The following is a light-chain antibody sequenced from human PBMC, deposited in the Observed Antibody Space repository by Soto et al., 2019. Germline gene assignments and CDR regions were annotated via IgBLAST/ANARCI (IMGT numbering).Light chain of an antibody. CDR2: DAS. CDR1: QSVSGK. J-gene: IGKJ1*01. CDR3: QQRNSWWT. Sequence: EIVLTQSPATLSLSPGERAALSCTASQSVSGKLAWYQQKPGQAPSLLIYDASKRATGIPARFSGSGSGTDFTLTISSLEPEDSAVYYCQQRNSWWTFGQGTKVEIK. V-gene: IGKV3-11*01.